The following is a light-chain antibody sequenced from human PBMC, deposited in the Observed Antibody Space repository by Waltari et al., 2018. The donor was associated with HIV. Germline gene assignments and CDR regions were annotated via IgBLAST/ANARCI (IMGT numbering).Light chain of an antibody. Sequence: QSALTQPASVSVSPGQSITIPCTGTSRDVGGYNYVSWYQQHPGKAPKLMIYEVSNRLSGVSNRFSGSKSGNTASLTISGLQAEDEADYYCSSYTSSSTVVFGGGTKLTVL. CDR3: SSYTSSSTVV. V-gene: IGLV2-14*01. CDR1: SRDVGGYNY. CDR2: EVS. J-gene: IGLJ2*01.